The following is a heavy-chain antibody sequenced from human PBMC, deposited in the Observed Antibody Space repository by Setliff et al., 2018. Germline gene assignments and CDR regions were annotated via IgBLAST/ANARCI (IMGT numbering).Heavy chain of an antibody. D-gene: IGHD3-16*01. CDR3: ARDRRGGYGAINWFDP. J-gene: IGHJ5*02. Sequence: PSETLSLTCAAYGGTFSDYYWTWIRQPPGKGLEWIGEINHRGSTNYNPSLKSRATISIDTSQDQFYLDLSSVTAADTAVYYCARDRRGGYGAINWFDPWGQGTLVTVSS. V-gene: IGHV4-34*01. CDR2: INHRGST. CDR1: GGTFSDYY.